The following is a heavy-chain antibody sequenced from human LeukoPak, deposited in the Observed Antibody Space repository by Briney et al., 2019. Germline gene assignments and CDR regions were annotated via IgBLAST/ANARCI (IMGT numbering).Heavy chain of an antibody. CDR2: ISDYNGNT. D-gene: IGHD5-12*01. J-gene: IGHJ4*02. CDR3: ASSRSGYDLAHFDY. CDR1: GSTCNSEY. V-gene: IGHV1-18*01. Sequence: ASLELACSASGSTCNSEYISGVRQAPEQGLEWMGWISDYNGNTNYAQKLQGRVTMTTDTSTSTAYMELRSLRSDDTAVYYCASSRSGYDLAHFDYWGQGTLVTVSS.